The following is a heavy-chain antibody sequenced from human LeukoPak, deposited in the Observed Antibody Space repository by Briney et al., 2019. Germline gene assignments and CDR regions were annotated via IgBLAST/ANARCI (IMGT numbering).Heavy chain of an antibody. CDR3: ARDYYDSGGYYFYDAFDI. D-gene: IGHD3-22*01. V-gene: IGHV3-48*03. CDR1: GFTVSSNY. J-gene: IGHJ3*02. CDR2: IGSSGSTI. Sequence: GGSLRLSCAASGFTVSSNYMNWVRQAPGKGLEWVSYIGSSGSTIYYADSVKGRFTISRDNAKNSLYLQMNSLRAEDTAVYYCARDYYDSGGYYFYDAFDIWGQGTMVTVSS.